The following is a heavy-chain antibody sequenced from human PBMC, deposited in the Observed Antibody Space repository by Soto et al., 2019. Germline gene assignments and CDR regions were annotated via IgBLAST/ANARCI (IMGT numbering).Heavy chain of an antibody. Sequence: SETLSLTCAVYGGSFSGYYWSWIRQPPGKGLGWIGEINHSGSTNYNPSLKSRVTISVDTSKNQFSLKLSSVTAADTAVYYCARAKDGRPYNWFDPWGQGTLVTVSS. CDR3: ARAKDGRPYNWFDP. V-gene: IGHV4-34*01. J-gene: IGHJ5*02. CDR1: GGSFSGYY. CDR2: INHSGST.